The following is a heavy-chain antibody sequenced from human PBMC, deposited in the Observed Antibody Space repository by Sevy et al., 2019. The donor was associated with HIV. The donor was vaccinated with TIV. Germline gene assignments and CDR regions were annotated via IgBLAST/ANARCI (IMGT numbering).Heavy chain of an antibody. D-gene: IGHD6-13*01. CDR2: IYSGGNT. CDR1: GFTVSSNY. J-gene: IGHJ6*02. Sequence: GGSLRLSCAASGFTVSSNYMSWVRQAPGKGLEWVSVIYSGGNTYYADAVKGRFTISRDNSKNTLYLQMNSLRAEDTAVYYCARDKGSIAAAMNLYYYYGMDVWGQGTTVTVSS. V-gene: IGHV3-53*01. CDR3: ARDKGSIAAAMNLYYYYGMDV.